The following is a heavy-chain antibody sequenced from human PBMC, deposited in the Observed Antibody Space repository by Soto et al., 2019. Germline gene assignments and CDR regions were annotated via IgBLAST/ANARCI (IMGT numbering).Heavy chain of an antibody. CDR3: ARDLGRFLEWLSRYYYYGMDV. J-gene: IGHJ6*02. D-gene: IGHD3-3*01. V-gene: IGHV3-30-3*01. Sequence: AGGSLRLSCAASGFTFSSYAMHWVRQAPGKGLEWVAVISYDGSNKYYADSVKGRFTISRDNSKNTLYLQMNSLRAEDTAVYYCARDLGRFLEWLSRYYYYGMDVWGQGTTVTVSS. CDR2: ISYDGSNK. CDR1: GFTFSSYA.